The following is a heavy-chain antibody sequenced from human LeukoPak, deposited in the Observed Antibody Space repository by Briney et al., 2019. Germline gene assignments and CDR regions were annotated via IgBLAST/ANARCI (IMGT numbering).Heavy chain of an antibody. V-gene: IGHV4-59*11. J-gene: IGHJ3*02. Sequence: PSETLSLTCTVSGGSIGGHYWSWIRQPPGKGLEWIGYVFYSGTTNYNPSLKSRVTISVDTSKNQFSLKLSSVTAADTAVYYCARDYYDSRGEAFDIWGLGTMVTVSS. D-gene: IGHD3-22*01. CDR3: ARDYYDSRGEAFDI. CDR2: VFYSGTT. CDR1: GGSIGGHY.